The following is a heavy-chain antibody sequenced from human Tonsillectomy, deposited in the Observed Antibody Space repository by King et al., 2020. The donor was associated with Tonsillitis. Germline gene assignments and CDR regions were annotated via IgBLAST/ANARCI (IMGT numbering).Heavy chain of an antibody. CDR3: AREGVPSGWYYYYYGMDV. CDR2: VNSDGSTT. CDR1: GFTFSNYW. V-gene: IGHV3-74*01. Sequence: EVQLVESGGGLVQPGGSLRLSCEASGFTFSNYWMHWVRQAPGKGLVWVSRVNSDGSTTTYADSVRGRFTISRDNAKNTLYLQMNSLRAEDTAVYYCAREGVPSGWYYYYYGMDVWGQGTTVTVSS. J-gene: IGHJ6*02. D-gene: IGHD6-19*01.